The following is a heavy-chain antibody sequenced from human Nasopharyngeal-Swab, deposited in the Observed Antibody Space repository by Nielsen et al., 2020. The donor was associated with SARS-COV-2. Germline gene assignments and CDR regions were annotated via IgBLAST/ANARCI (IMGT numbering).Heavy chain of an antibody. Sequence: ASVKVSCRAAGYTFTSGAMHWVRQAAGERLEWRGWINAGNGNTKYSKKFQGRVTITRYTSASTAYMELISLRSEDTAVYYCAFGIAVAGPMGYYGMDVWGQGTTVTVSS. CDR2: INAGNGNT. D-gene: IGHD6-19*01. V-gene: IGHV1-3*01. CDR1: GYTFTSGA. CDR3: AFGIAVAGPMGYYGMDV. J-gene: IGHJ6*02.